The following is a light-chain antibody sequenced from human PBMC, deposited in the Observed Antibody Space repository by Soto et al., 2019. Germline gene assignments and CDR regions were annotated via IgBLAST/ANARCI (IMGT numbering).Light chain of an antibody. CDR2: GAS. CDR3: QQYDISPHT. V-gene: IGKV3-20*01. CDR1: QSVSSSY. Sequence: EIVLTQSPGTLSLSPGERATLSCRASQSVSSSYLAWYQQKPGQAPRLLIYGASSRATGSPDRFSGSGSGTDFTLTISRLEPEDFAVYYCQQYDISPHTFGQGTKLEIK. J-gene: IGKJ2*01.